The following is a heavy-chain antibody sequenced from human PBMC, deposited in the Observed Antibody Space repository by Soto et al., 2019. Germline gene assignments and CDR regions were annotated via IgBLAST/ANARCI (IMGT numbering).Heavy chain of an antibody. CDR2: ISSSGGST. D-gene: IGHD3-3*01. CDR1: GFTFSSNA. J-gene: IGHJ4*02. Sequence: EVQLLESGGGLVQPGGSLRLSCAASGFTFSSNAMSWVRQAPGKGLEWVSGISSSGGSTYYADSVKGRFTISRDNSKNTLYLQMNSLRAEDTAVYYCARETYYDFWSGYYTGFDYWGQGTLVTVSS. CDR3: ARETYYDFWSGYYTGFDY. V-gene: IGHV3-23*01.